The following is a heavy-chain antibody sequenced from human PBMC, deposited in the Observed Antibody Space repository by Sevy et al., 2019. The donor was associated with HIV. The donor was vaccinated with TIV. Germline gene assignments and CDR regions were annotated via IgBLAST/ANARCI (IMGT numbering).Heavy chain of an antibody. CDR3: ARAPISSSWTHYYYYYGMDV. V-gene: IGHV4-34*01. J-gene: IGHJ6*02. D-gene: IGHD6-13*01. CDR2: INHSGST. Sequence: SETLSLTCAVYGGSFSGYYWSWIRQPPGKGLEWTGEINHSGSTNYNPSLKSRVTISVDTSKNQFSLKLSSVTAADTAVYYCARAPISSSWTHYYYYYGMDVWGQGTTVTVSS. CDR1: GGSFSGYY.